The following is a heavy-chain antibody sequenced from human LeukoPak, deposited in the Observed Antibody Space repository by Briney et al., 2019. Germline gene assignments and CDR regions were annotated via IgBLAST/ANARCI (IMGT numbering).Heavy chain of an antibody. CDR3: AREIWFGDDNWFDP. CDR2: IYYSGST. V-gene: IGHV4-59*01. J-gene: IGHJ5*02. Sequence: SETLSPTCTVSGGSISSYYWSWIRQPPGKGLEWIGYIYYSGSTNYNPSLKSRVTISVDTSKNQFSLKLSSVTAADTAVYYCAREIWFGDDNWFDPWGQGTLVTVSS. CDR1: GGSISSYY. D-gene: IGHD3-10*01.